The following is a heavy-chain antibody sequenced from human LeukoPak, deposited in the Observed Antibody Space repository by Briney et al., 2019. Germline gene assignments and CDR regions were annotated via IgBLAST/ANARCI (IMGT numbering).Heavy chain of an antibody. J-gene: IGHJ3*02. V-gene: IGHV1-18*01. CDR1: GYTFTSYG. CDR2: ISAYNGNT. Sequence: ASVKVSCKASGYTFTSYGISWVRQAPGQGLEWMGWISAYNGNTNYARKLQGRVTMTTDTSTSTAYMELRSLRSDDTAVYYCARGTYYYDSSGRGAFDIWGQGTMVTVSS. D-gene: IGHD3-22*01. CDR3: ARGTYYYDSSGRGAFDI.